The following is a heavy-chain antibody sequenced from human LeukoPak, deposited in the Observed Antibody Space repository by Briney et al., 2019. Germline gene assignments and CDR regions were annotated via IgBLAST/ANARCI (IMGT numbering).Heavy chain of an antibody. CDR2: ISSSSSYI. J-gene: IGHJ3*02. V-gene: IGHV3-21*04. CDR3: AKDSAITMIVVVITGDAFDI. D-gene: IGHD3-22*01. Sequence: GGSLRLSCAASGFTFSSYSMNWVRQAPGKGLEWVSSISSSSSYIYYADSVKGRFTISRDNSKNTLYLQMNSLRAEDTAVYYCAKDSAITMIVVVITGDAFDIWGQGTIVTVSS. CDR1: GFTFSSYS.